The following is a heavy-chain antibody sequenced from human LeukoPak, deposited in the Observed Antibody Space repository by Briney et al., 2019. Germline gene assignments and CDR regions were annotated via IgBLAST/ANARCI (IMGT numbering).Heavy chain of an antibody. CDR2: INPNSGGT. V-gene: IGHV1-2*02. J-gene: IGHJ4*02. Sequence: ASVKVSCKASGYTFTSYYMHWVRQAPGQGLEWMGWINPNSGGTNYAQKFQGRVTMTRDTSISTAYMELSRLRSDDTAVYYCARDYYDSSGYYFSSSDYWGQGTLVTVSS. D-gene: IGHD3-22*01. CDR3: ARDYYDSSGYYFSSSDY. CDR1: GYTFTSYY.